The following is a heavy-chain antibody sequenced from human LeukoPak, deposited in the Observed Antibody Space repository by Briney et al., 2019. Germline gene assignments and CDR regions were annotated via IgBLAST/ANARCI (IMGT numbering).Heavy chain of an antibody. CDR3: AKVGYYDSSGYYAYLQH. Sequence: PVGSLRLSCAASGFTFGSYWMHWVRQAPGKGLEWVSRMNSDGSSISYADSVKGRFTISRDDAKNTLHLQMNSLRAEDTAVYYCAKVGYYDSSGYYAYLQHWGQGTLVTVSS. CDR2: MNSDGSSI. D-gene: IGHD3-22*01. CDR1: GFTFGSYW. J-gene: IGHJ1*01. V-gene: IGHV3-74*01.